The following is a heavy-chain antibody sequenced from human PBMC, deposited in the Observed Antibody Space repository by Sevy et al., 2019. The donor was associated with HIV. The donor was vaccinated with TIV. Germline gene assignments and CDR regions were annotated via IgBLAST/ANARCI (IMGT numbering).Heavy chain of an antibody. V-gene: IGHV6-1*01. D-gene: IGHD3-3*01. CDR2: TYYRSKWYN. CDR3: ARAGATIFGIVTMSFDV. Sequence: SQTLSLTCAISGDSVSTNSAVWNWIRQSPSRGLEWLGRTYYRSKWYNDYSVSLKGRLTITPVTSKNQFSLHLKSVTADDTAVYFCARAGATIFGIVTMSFDVWGQGTLVTVSS. CDR1: GDSVSTNSAV. J-gene: IGHJ4*02.